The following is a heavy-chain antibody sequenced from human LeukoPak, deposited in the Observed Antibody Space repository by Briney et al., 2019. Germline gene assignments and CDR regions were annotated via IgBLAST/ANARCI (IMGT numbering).Heavy chain of an antibody. V-gene: IGHV4-34*01. CDR2: INHSGST. Sequence: SETLSLTCAVYGGSFSGYYWSWIRQPPGKGLEWIGEINHSGSTNYNPSLKSRVTISVDTSKNQFSLKLSSVTAADTVVYYCAREEENWFDPWGQGTLVTVSS. CDR3: AREEENWFDP. J-gene: IGHJ5*02. CDR1: GGSFSGYY.